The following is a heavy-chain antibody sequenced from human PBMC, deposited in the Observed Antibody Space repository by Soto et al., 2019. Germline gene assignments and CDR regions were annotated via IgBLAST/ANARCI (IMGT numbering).Heavy chain of an antibody. J-gene: IGHJ6*02. CDR3: ARSQGSSTSLEIYYYYYYGMDV. CDR1: GGTFSSYA. CDR2: IIPISDTT. D-gene: IGHD2-2*01. Sequence: QVQLVQSGAEVKKPGSSVKVSCKASGGTFSSYAISWVRQAPGQGLEWMGGIIPISDTTNYAQKFQGRVTITAAESTSTAYMELGSLRSEDTAVYYCARSQGSSTSLEIYYYYYYGMDVWGQGTTVTVSS. V-gene: IGHV1-69*01.